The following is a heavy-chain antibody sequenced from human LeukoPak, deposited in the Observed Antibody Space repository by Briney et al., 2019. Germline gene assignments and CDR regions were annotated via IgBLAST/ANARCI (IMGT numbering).Heavy chain of an antibody. V-gene: IGHV3-7*01. J-gene: IGHJ4*02. CDR1: GFTFSRYW. CDR3: ARAKEDYYGSGSYSTYD. CDR2: IKEDGSEK. D-gene: IGHD3-10*01. Sequence: PGGSLRLSCAASGFTFSRYWMSWVRQAPGKGLEWVANIKEDGSEKYYVDSVKGRFTISRDNAENSLHLQMNSLRAEDTAVYYCARAKEDYYGSGSYSTYDWGQGTLVTVSS.